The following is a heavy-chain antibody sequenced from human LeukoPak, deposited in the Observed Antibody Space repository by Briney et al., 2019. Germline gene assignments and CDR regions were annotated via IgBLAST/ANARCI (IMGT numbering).Heavy chain of an antibody. D-gene: IGHD6-13*01. CDR1: GGSISSSSYY. Sequence: SETLSLTCTVSGGSISSSSYYWGWIRQPPGKGLEWIGSIYYSGSTYYNPSLKSRVTISVDTSKNQFSLKLSSVTAADTAVYYCARGGIAAAGIRRDWFDPWAREPWSPSPQ. CDR3: ARGGIAAAGIRRDWFDP. J-gene: IGHJ5*02. CDR2: IYYSGST. V-gene: IGHV4-39*01.